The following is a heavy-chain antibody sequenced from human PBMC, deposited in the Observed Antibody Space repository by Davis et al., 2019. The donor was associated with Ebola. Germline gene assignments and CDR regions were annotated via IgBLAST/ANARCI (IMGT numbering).Heavy chain of an antibody. J-gene: IGHJ6*02. CDR1: GFTFSDYY. Sequence: GGSLRLSCAASGFTFSDYYMSWIRQAPGKGQEWVSYISSSGSTIYYADSVKGRFTISRDNAKNSLYLQMNSLRAEDTAVYYCARQTSGYCSSGSCYPYYYYGMDVWGQGTTVTVSS. V-gene: IGHV3-11*01. CDR2: ISSSGSTI. D-gene: IGHD2-15*01. CDR3: ARQTSGYCSSGSCYPYYYYGMDV.